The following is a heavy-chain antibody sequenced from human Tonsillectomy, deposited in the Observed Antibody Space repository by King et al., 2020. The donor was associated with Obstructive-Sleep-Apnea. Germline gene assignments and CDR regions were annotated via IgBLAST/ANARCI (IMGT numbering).Heavy chain of an antibody. Sequence: VQLVESGGGLVKPGGSLRLSCAASTFTFSRHTMNWVRQAPGKGLEWVSSISSYGAYIYYADSLKGRFTISRDNAKNSLYLQMNSLRAEDTALYYCAREGGQLSSNLDYFDYWGQGTLVTVSS. CDR2: ISSYGAYI. CDR1: TFTFSRHT. V-gene: IGHV3-21*01. J-gene: IGHJ4*02. D-gene: IGHD2-2*01. CDR3: AREGGQLSSNLDYFDY.